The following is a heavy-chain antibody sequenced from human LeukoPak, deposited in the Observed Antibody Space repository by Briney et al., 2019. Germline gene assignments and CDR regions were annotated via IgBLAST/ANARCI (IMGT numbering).Heavy chain of an antibody. CDR3: ASASFKMVRGVTTTKRNYFDY. D-gene: IGHD3-10*01. CDR1: GFTFSDYY. Sequence: GGSLRLSCAASGFTFSDYYMSWIRQAPGKGLEWVSYISSSGSTIYYADSVKGRFTISRDNAKNSLYLQMNSLRAEDTAVYYCASASFKMVRGVTTTKRNYFDYWGQGTLVTVSS. CDR2: ISSSGSTI. V-gene: IGHV3-11*04. J-gene: IGHJ4*02.